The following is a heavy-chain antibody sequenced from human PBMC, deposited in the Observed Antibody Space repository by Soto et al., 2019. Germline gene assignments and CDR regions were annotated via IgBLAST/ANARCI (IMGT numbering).Heavy chain of an antibody. D-gene: IGHD2-15*01. V-gene: IGHV3-23*01. J-gene: IGHJ4*02. CDR1: GFTFSSYA. Sequence: EVQLLESGGGLVQPGGSLRLSCAASGFTFSSYAMSWVRQAPGTGLEWVSAISGSGGSTYYADSVKGRFTISRDNSKNTLYLQMNSLRAEDTAVYYCAKRGYCSGGSCYIDYWGQGTLVTVSS. CDR2: ISGSGGST. CDR3: AKRGYCSGGSCYIDY.